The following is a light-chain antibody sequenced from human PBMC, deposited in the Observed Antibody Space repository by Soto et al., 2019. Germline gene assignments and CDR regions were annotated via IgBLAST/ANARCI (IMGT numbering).Light chain of an antibody. J-gene: IGLJ1*01. CDR2: EVS. CDR1: SXDVGASNY. Sequence: QSVLAQPASVSGSPGQSITISCTGTSXDVGASNYVSWYQQHPGKAPKLMIYEVSHRPSGVSNLFSGSKSGNTASLTISGLRAEDEADYYCSSYTSNGVYVFGTGTKVTLL. V-gene: IGLV2-14*01. CDR3: SSYTSNGVYV.